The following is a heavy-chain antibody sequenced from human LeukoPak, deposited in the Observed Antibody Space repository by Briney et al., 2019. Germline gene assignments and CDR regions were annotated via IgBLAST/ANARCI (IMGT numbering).Heavy chain of an antibody. D-gene: IGHD4-17*01. Sequence: GGSLRLSCAAPGFTFSNYGMHWVRPAPGEGLEWVAVIWYEGRSKYYADSVKGRFTISRDNSQNTLYLEMDSLRAEDTAVYFCAREVTTSREVTTFDNWGQGTLVTVSS. J-gene: IGHJ4*02. CDR2: IWYEGRSK. CDR3: AREVTTSREVTTFDN. V-gene: IGHV3-33*01. CDR1: GFTFSNYG.